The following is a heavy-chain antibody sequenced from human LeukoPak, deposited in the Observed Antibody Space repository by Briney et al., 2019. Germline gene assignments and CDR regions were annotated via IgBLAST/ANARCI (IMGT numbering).Heavy chain of an antibody. CDR2: MYTSGST. Sequence: SQTLSLACTVHGHSISSGSYDSGWLRQPGGNGLEWIERMYTSGSTNYNPSLKSRVTISVDTSKNQFPLKLSSVTAADTAVYYCARGGRFLEWYYYYGMDVWGQGTTVTVSS. D-gene: IGHD3-3*01. J-gene: IGHJ6*02. V-gene: IGHV4-61*02. CDR3: ARGGRFLEWYYYYGMDV. CDR1: GHSISSGSYD.